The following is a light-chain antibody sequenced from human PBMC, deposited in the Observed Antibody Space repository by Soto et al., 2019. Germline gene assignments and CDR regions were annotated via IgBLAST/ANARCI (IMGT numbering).Light chain of an antibody. CDR1: SSDVGSYNL. CDR3: CSYAGSSTLGV. CDR2: EGS. J-gene: IGLJ1*01. Sequence: QSVLTQPASVSGSPGQSITISCTGTSSDVGSYNLVSWYQQHPGKAPKLMIYEGSKRPSGVSNRFSGSKSGNTASLTISGLQAEDEADYYSCSYAGSSTLGVFGTGTKVTVL. V-gene: IGLV2-23*01.